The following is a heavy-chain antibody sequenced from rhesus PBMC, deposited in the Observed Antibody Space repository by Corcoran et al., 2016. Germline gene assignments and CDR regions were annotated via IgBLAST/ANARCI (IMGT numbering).Heavy chain of an antibody. J-gene: IGHJ4*01. D-gene: IGHD2-21*01. CDR2: FSGSGGRT. Sequence: QLQLQESGPGLVKPSETLSLTCAVSGGSISSNYWSWIRQPPGKGLGWIGRFSGSGGRTDYNPSLKSRVTISTDTSKNQFSLKRSSVTAADTAVYYCARESVLVVVAIGAFDYWGQGVLVTVSS. V-gene: IGHV4-173*01. CDR1: GGSISSNY. CDR3: ARESVLVVVAIGAFDY.